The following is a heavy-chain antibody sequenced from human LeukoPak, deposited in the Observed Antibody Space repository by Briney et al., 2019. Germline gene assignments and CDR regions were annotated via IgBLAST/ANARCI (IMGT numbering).Heavy chain of an antibody. D-gene: IGHD1-14*01. Sequence: GASVTVSCKASGYTFTSYYMHWVRQAPGQGLEWMGIINPSGGSTSYAQKFQGRVTMTRDTSTSTVYMKLSSLRSEDTAVYYCARGSIRGWFDPWGQGTLVTVSS. J-gene: IGHJ5*02. CDR1: GYTFTSYY. V-gene: IGHV1-46*01. CDR3: ARGSIRGWFDP. CDR2: INPSGGST.